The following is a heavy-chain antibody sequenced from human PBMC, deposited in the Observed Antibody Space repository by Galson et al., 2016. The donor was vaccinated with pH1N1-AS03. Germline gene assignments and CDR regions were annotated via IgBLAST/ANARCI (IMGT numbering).Heavy chain of an antibody. V-gene: IGHV4-59*01. D-gene: IGHD3-9*01. CDR3: ARGQRYFGNFDY. CDR2: IYYSGGT. J-gene: IGHJ4*02. CDR1: PGSIINYY. Sequence: ETLSLTCTVSPGSIINYYWNWIRQPPGRGLEWIGAIYYSGGTRCSPSLQSRVTISVDTSKNQFSLELTSVSAADTAVYYCARGQRYFGNFDYWGQGALVTVSS.